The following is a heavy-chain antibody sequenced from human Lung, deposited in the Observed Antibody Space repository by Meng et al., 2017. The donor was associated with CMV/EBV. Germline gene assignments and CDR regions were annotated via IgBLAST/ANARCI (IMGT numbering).Heavy chain of an antibody. CDR3: ARGAHYDILTGYYTLFDY. CDR1: TFSSYD. V-gene: IGHV1-69*10. CDR2: IIPILGIA. J-gene: IGHJ4*02. D-gene: IGHD3-9*01. Sequence: TFSSYDISWVRQAPGQGLEWMGGIIPILGIANYAQRFQGRVTITADKSTSTAYMELSSLRSEDTAVYYCARGAHYDILTGYYTLFDYWGQGTLVTVSS.